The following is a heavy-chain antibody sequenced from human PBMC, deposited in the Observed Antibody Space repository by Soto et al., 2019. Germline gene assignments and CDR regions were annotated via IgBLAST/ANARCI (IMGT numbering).Heavy chain of an antibody. CDR1: GFTFTRYS. J-gene: IGHJ4*02. V-gene: IGHV3-21*06. CDR3: ARESEDLTSNFDY. Sequence: LRLSCAASGFTFTRYSMNWVRQAPGKGLEWVSPISSTTNYIYYGDSMKGRFTISRDNAKNSLYLEMNSLRAEDTAVYYCARESEDLTSNFDYWGQGTLVTVSS. CDR2: ISSTTNYI.